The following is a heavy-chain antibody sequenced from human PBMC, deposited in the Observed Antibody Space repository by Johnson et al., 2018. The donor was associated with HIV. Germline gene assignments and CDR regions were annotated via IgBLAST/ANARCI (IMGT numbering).Heavy chain of an antibody. CDR1: GFTFDDYG. CDR3: AKGRWELLASAFDI. CDR2: INWNGGST. V-gene: IGHV3-20*04. Sequence: EVQVVESWGGVVRPGGSVRLSCVVEGFTFDDYGMSWVRQAPGKGLEWVSGINWNGGSTGYADSVKGRFTISRDNSKNTLYVQMNSLRAEDTAAYYCAKGRWELLASAFDIWGQGTTVTVSS. J-gene: IGHJ3*02. D-gene: IGHD1-26*01.